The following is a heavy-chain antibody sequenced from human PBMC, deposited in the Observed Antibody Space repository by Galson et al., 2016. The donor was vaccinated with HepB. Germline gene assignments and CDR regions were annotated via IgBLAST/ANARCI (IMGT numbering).Heavy chain of an antibody. CDR2: IWHDGSNK. V-gene: IGHV3-33*01. D-gene: IGHD3-10*01. Sequence: SLRLSCAASGFTFSSYVMHWVRQAPGKGLEWVAVIWHDGSNKYYTDSVKGRFAISRDNSKNTLYLQMNSLKTEDTAMYYCVRRRYGSGNYRFFDYWGQGSLVTVSS. CDR3: VRRRYGSGNYRFFDY. CDR1: GFTFSSYV. J-gene: IGHJ4*02.